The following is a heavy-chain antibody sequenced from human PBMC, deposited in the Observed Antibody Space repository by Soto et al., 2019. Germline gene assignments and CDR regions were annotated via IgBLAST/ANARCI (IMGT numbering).Heavy chain of an antibody. CDR2: TSYDGNNE. CDR3: AKDKGVFNWATSYFDY. D-gene: IGHD1-1*01. Sequence: WGSLRLSCAASGFTFSNYAMHWVRQAPGKGLEWVALTSYDGNNEYYTDSVKGRFTISRDNSKNTLFLQLNSPRPEDTAVYYCAKDKGVFNWATSYFDYWGQGALVTVSS. V-gene: IGHV3-30*18. J-gene: IGHJ4*02. CDR1: GFTFSNYA.